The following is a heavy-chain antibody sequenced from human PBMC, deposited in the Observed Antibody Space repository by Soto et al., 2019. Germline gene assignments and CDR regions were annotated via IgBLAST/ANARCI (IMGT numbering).Heavy chain of an antibody. CDR1: GFTFSAYY. CDR3: VREYYYGMDV. V-gene: IGHV3-11*05. J-gene: IGHJ6*02. Sequence: QVQLVESGGGLVRPGGSLRLSCAASGFTFSAYYMTWMRQAPGKGLEWVSYITSSSDYTNYAGSVKGRFTISRDNAKNSLYLQMNSLRVEDTAVYYCVREYYYGMDVWGQGTRVTVSS. CDR2: ITSSSDYT.